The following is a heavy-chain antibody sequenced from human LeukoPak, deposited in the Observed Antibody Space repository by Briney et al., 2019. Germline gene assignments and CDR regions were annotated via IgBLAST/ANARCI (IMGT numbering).Heavy chain of an antibody. J-gene: IGHJ3*02. Sequence: SETLSLTCAVYGGSFSGYYWSWIRQPPGKGLEWIGEINHSGSTNYNPSLKSRVTISVDTSKNQFSLKLSSATAADTAVYYCAREAELDYYDSSGYYNAFDIWGQGTMVTVSS. D-gene: IGHD3-22*01. CDR2: INHSGST. V-gene: IGHV4-34*01. CDR1: GGSFSGYY. CDR3: AREAELDYYDSSGYYNAFDI.